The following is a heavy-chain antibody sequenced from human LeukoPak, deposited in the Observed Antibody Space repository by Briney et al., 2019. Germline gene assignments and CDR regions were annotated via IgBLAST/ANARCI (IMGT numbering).Heavy chain of an antibody. V-gene: IGHV3-74*01. CDR2: INSDGSST. CDR3: ARDAYGSGSYYNVFFSRWVDVGHWFDP. J-gene: IGHJ5*02. D-gene: IGHD3-10*01. Sequence: GGSLRLSCAASGFTFSSYWMHWVRQAPGKGLVWVSRINSDGSSTSYADSVKGRFTISRDNAKNTLYLQMNSLRAEDTAVYYCARDAYGSGSYYNVFFSRWVDVGHWFDPWGQGTLVTVSS. CDR1: GFTFSSYW.